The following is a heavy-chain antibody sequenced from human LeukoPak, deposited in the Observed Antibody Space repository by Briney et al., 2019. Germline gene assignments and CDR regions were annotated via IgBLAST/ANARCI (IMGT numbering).Heavy chain of an antibody. Sequence: GGSLRLSCAASGFTFSSYGMPWVRQAPGKGLEWVAVISYDGSNKYYADSVKGRFTISRDNSKNTLYLQMNSLRAEDMAVYHCAKPRTIFGVAFDYWGQGTLVTVSS. CDR3: AKPRTIFGVAFDY. D-gene: IGHD3-3*01. CDR2: ISYDGSNK. V-gene: IGHV3-30*18. CDR1: GFTFSSYG. J-gene: IGHJ4*02.